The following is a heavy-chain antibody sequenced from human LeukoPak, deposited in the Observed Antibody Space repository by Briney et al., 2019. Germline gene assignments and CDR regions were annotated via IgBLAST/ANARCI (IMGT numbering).Heavy chain of an antibody. J-gene: IGHJ4*02. CDR3: AKDHDRSGYYLEDY. Sequence: GGSLRLSCAASGFTFSSYSMNWVRQAPGRGLEWVSSISSSSSYIYYADSVKGRFTISRDNSKNTLYVQMNSLRADDTAVYYCAKDHDRSGYYLEDYWGQGTLVTVSS. CDR1: GFTFSSYS. D-gene: IGHD3-22*01. V-gene: IGHV3-21*04. CDR2: ISSSSSYI.